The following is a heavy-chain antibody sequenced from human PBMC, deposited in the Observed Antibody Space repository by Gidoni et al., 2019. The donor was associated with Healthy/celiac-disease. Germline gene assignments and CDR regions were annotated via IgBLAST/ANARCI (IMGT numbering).Heavy chain of an antibody. CDR2: INHSGST. CDR3: ARRISFGVVIINWFDP. J-gene: IGHJ5*02. CDR1: GGSLSGYY. D-gene: IGHD3-3*01. V-gene: IGHV4-34*01. Sequence: QVQLQQWGAGLLKPSETLSLTCAVYGGSLSGYYWSWVRQPPGKGLEWIGEINHSGSTNYNPSLKSRVTISVDTSKNQFSLKLSSVTAADTAVYYCARRISFGVVIINWFDPWGQGTLVTVSS.